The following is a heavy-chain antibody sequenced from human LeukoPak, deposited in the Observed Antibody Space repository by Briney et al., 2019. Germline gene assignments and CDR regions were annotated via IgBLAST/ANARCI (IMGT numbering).Heavy chain of an antibody. Sequence: GGSLRLSCAASGFTFSSYGMHWVRQAPGKGLEWVAVISYDGSNKYYADSVKGRFTISRDNSKNTLYLQMNSLRAEDTAVYYCARENTHATTAFDIWGLGTMVTVSS. J-gene: IGHJ3*02. CDR1: GFTFSSYG. CDR3: ARENTHATTAFDI. CDR2: ISYDGSNK. D-gene: IGHD1-26*01. V-gene: IGHV3-30*03.